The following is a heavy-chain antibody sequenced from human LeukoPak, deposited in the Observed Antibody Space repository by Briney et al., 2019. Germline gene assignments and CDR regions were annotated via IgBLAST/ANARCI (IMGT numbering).Heavy chain of an antibody. V-gene: IGHV1-69*02. D-gene: IGHD1-26*01. CDR3: ARVSGSYTQGNYYMDV. CDR1: GGTFSSYT. CDR2: IIPILGIA. Sequence: SVKVSCKASGGTFSSYTISWVRQAPGQGLEWMGRIIPILGIANYAQKLQGRVTMTTDTSTSTAYMELRSLRSDDTAVYYCARVSGSYTQGNYYMDVWGKGTTVTVSS. J-gene: IGHJ6*03.